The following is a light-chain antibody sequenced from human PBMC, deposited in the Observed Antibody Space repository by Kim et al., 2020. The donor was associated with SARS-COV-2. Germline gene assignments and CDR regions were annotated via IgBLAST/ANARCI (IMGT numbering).Light chain of an antibody. V-gene: IGLV1-44*01. CDR2: ATN. Sequence: GQRVPISCARSSPNLGSNTVNWYQQLPGTATKLLIYATNERPSGVPDRFSGFKSGPSASLAISGLQSEDEAYYYCPAWGGSLDGRVFGGGTKLTVL. J-gene: IGLJ3*02. CDR1: SPNLGSNT. CDR3: PAWGGSLDGRV.